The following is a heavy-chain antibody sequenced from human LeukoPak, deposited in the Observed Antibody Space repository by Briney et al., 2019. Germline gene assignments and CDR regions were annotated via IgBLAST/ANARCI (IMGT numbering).Heavy chain of an antibody. D-gene: IGHD3-9*01. CDR1: GYTFTGYY. J-gene: IGHJ3*02. V-gene: IGHV1-2*06. Sequence: ASVKLSCKASGYTFTGYYMHWVRQAPGQGLEWMGRINPNSCGTNYAQKFQGRVTMTRDTSISTAYMELSRLRYDDTAVYYCILTGYYNIWGQGTMVTVSS. CDR3: ILTGYYNI. CDR2: INPNSCGT.